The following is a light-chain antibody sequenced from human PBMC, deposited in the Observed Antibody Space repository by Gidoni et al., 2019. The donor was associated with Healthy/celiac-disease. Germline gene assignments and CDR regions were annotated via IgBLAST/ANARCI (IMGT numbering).Light chain of an antibody. CDR3: QQSYSTHT. CDR1: QSISSY. J-gene: IGKJ4*01. V-gene: IGKV1-39*01. Sequence: DIQRTQSPSSLSASEGDRVTITCRASQSISSYLNWYQQKPGKAPKLLIYAASSLQSGVPSRFSGSGSGTDFTLTISSLQPEDFATYYCQQSYSTHTFXGXTKVEIK. CDR2: AAS.